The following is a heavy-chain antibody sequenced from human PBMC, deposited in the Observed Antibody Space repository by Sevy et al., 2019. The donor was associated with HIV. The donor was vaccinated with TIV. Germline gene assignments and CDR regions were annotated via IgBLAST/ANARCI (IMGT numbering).Heavy chain of an antibody. CDR3: ATSDYYGSGSYYYYHYMDV. CDR2: IWYDGSNK. Sequence: GGSLRLSCAASGFTFSSYGMHWVRQAPGKGLEWVAVIWYDGSNKYYADSVKGRFTISRDNSKNTLYLQMNSLRAEDTAVYYCATSDYYGSGSYYYYHYMDVWGKGTTVTVSS. V-gene: IGHV3-33*01. CDR1: GFTFSSYG. J-gene: IGHJ6*03. D-gene: IGHD3-10*01.